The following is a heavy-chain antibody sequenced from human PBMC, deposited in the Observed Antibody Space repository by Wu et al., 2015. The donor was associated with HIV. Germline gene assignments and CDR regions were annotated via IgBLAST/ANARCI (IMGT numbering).Heavy chain of an antibody. CDR2: VNPSDGNT. Sequence: QVQLVQSGAEMKKPGDSVKVSCKTSGYTFTNYYMHWVRQAPGQGLEWMGKVNPSDGNTGYAQKFQGRVTMTWDRSTSTVYMQLGSLGSDDTAVYYCARTMAGFGSDHWGQGTLVTGLL. CDR1: GYTFTNYY. V-gene: IGHV1-46*01. J-gene: IGHJ4*02. CDR3: ARTMAGFGSDH. D-gene: IGHD6-19*01.